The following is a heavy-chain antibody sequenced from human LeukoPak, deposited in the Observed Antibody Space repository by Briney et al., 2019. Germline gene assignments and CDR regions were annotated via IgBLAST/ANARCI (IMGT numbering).Heavy chain of an antibody. CDR3: ARVDHDYGDYYFDY. J-gene: IGHJ4*02. CDR2: INAGNGNT. Sequence: ASVKVSCKASGYTFTSYAMHWVRQAPGQRLEWMGWINAGNGNTKYSQKFQGRVTITRDTSASTAYMELSSLRSEDTAVYYCARVDHDYGDYYFDYWGQGTLVTVSS. V-gene: IGHV1-3*01. CDR1: GYTFTSYA. D-gene: IGHD4-17*01.